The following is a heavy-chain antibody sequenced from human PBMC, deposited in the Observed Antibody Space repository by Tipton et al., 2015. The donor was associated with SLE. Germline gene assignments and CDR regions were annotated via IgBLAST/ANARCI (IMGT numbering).Heavy chain of an antibody. D-gene: IGHD6-13*01. CDR2: IYDSGST. CDR3: ARALSSGWYYY. Sequence: TLSLTCTVSGASIRTFYWSWIRQPPGKGLEWIGSIYDSGSTNYNPSLTSRVTISVDTSKNQFSLKLSSVTAADTAVYYCARALSSGWYYYWGQGTLVTVSS. CDR1: GASIRTFY. J-gene: IGHJ4*02. V-gene: IGHV4-59*12.